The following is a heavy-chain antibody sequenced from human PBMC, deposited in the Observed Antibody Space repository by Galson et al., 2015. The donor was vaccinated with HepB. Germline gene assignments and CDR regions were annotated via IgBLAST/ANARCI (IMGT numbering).Heavy chain of an antibody. CDR2: ISYDGSNK. D-gene: IGHD3-22*01. J-gene: IGHJ4*02. CDR3: ARVKYSSGPYFDY. V-gene: IGHV3-30-3*01. Sequence: SLRLSCAASGFTFSSYAMHWVRQAPGKGLEWVAVISYDGSNKYYADSVKGRFTISRDNSKNTLYLQMNSLRAEDTAVYYCARVKYSSGPYFDYWGQGTLVTVSS. CDR1: GFTFSSYA.